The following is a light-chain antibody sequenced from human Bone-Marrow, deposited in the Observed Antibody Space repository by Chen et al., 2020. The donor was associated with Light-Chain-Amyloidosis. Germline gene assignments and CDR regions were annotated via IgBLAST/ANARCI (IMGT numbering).Light chain of an antibody. J-gene: IGLJ1*01. CDR2: EVT. Sequence: SALTQPASVSGSPGQSITISCPGTSSDVGGDNHVSWYQQHPDKAPKLMIYEVTNRPSWVPDRFSGSKSDNPASLTISGLQTEDEADYFCSSYTITNTLVFGSGTRVTVL. V-gene: IGLV2-14*01. CDR3: SSYTITNTLV. CDR1: SSDVGGDNH.